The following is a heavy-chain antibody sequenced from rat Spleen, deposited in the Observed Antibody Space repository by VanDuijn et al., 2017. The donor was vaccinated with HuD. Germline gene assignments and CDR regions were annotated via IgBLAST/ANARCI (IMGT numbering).Heavy chain of an antibody. CDR2: ISSDGSIT. V-gene: IGHV5S10*01. D-gene: IGHD1-1*01. CDR1: GFTFSDYN. Sequence: EVQLVESGGGLVQPGRSLKLSCVASGFTFSDYNMAWIRQAPTKGLEWVATISSDGSITYYRDSVKGRFTISSDNAKNTLYLQMDSLRSEDTATYYCASSPSITTVVEDYWGQGVMVTVSS. J-gene: IGHJ2*01. CDR3: ASSPSITTVVEDY.